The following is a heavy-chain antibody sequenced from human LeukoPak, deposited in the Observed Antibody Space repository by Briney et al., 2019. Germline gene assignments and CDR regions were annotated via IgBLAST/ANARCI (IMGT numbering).Heavy chain of an antibody. Sequence: GGSLRLSCAASGFTFSDYGMVWVRQVPGQGLEWVAGISWNSASRGSADSLEGRFTISRDNSKNSVYLQMNSLRAEDTAFYYCARGTGYIDGWYYFDYWGQGTLVTVSS. CDR3: ARGTGYIDGWYYFDY. J-gene: IGHJ4*02. V-gene: IGHV3-20*04. CDR2: ISWNSASR. D-gene: IGHD6-19*01. CDR1: GFTFSDYG.